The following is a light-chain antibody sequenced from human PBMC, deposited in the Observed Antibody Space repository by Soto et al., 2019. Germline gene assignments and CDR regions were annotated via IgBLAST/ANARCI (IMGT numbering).Light chain of an antibody. Sequence: EIVLTQSPGTLSLSPGERATLSCRASQSVSSSYFAWYQQKPGQAPRLLIYGASSRATGIPDRFSGSGSGTDFTLTISRLEPEDFAVYYCQQYCSSPLITFGQGTRLEIK. CDR1: QSVSSSY. J-gene: IGKJ5*01. CDR3: QQYCSSPLIT. V-gene: IGKV3-20*01. CDR2: GAS.